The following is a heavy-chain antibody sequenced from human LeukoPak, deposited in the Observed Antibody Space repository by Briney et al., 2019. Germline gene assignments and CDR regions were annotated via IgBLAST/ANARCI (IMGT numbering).Heavy chain of an antibody. CDR2: IYSGGST. V-gene: IGHV3-53*01. Sequence: GGSLRLSCAASGCTFSSNYMSWVRQAPGKGLEWVSVIYSGGSTYYADSVKGRFTISRDNSKNTLYLQMNSLRAEDTAVYYCARDMSGTYSFDYWGQGTLVTVSS. J-gene: IGHJ4*02. CDR3: ARDMSGTYSFDY. CDR1: GCTFSSNY. D-gene: IGHD1-26*01.